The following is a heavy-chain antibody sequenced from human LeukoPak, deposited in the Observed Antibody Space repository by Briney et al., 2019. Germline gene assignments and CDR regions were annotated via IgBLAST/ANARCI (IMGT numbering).Heavy chain of an antibody. CDR3: AREQQLVRSLDY. CDR1: GFTFSSYA. J-gene: IGHJ4*02. V-gene: IGHV3-23*01. CDR2: ISGSGGST. D-gene: IGHD6-13*01. Sequence: GGSLRLSCAASGFTFSSYAMSWVRQAPGKGLEWVSAISGSGGSTYYAHSVKGRFTIPRDNSKNSLYLQMNSLRAEDTAVYYCAREQQLVRSLDYGGQGTLVTVSS.